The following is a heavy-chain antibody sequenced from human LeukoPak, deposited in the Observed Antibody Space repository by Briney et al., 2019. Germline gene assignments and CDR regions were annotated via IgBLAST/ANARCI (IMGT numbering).Heavy chain of an antibody. CDR2: ISAYNGNT. V-gene: IGHV1-18*01. D-gene: IGHD3-3*01. Sequence: ASVKVSCKASGYTFTSYGISWVRQAPGQGLEWMGWISAYNGNTNYAQKLQGRVTMTTDTSTSTAYMELRSLRSDDTVVYYCARSLVTIFGVVINFDYWGQGTLVTVSS. J-gene: IGHJ4*02. CDR1: GYTFTSYG. CDR3: ARSLVTIFGVVINFDY.